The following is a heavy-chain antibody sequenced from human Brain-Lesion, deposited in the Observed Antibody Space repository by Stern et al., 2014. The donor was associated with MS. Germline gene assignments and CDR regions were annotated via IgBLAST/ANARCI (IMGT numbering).Heavy chain of an antibody. CDR2: INPNTGGT. Sequence: VQLVESGAEVKKPGASVKVSCKTSGYIFTGYYIHWVRQAPGQGLEWMAWINPNTGGTKYAQKFQGRVNMSRDTSISTAYVALSSLTSDDTAVYFCARDQRGITIFGVVTDYYYLGMDVWGQGTTVTVSS. J-gene: IGHJ6*02. CDR3: ARDQRGITIFGVVTDYYYLGMDV. D-gene: IGHD3-3*01. V-gene: IGHV1-2*02. CDR1: GYIFTGYY.